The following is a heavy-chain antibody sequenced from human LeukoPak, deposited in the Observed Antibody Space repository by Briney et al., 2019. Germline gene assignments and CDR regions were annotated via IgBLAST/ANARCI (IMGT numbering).Heavy chain of an antibody. D-gene: IGHD3-10*01. CDR1: GFTFSNYA. V-gene: IGHV3-30*01. CDR3: PRDSTYYYDSGSSGPHYFDN. Sequence: GKSLRLSCTASGFTFSNYAMHWVRQAPGKGLAWVSLISSGGTYEYYADSVKGRFTISRDNSKNTLYLQLNSLRAEDTAVYYCPRDSTYYYDSGSSGPHYFDNWGQGTLVTVSS. J-gene: IGHJ4*02. CDR2: ISSGGTYE.